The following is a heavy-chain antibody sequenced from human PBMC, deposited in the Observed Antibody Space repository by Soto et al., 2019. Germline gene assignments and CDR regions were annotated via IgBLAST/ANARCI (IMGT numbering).Heavy chain of an antibody. CDR1: GGTFSSYA. CDR3: AASYSSGWKLFDY. Sequence: SVKVSCKASGGTFSSYAISWLRQAPGQGLEWMGGIIPIFGTANYAQKFQGRVTITADKSTSTAYMELSSLRSEDTAVYYCAASYSSGWKLFDYWGQGTLVTVSS. CDR2: IIPIFGTA. D-gene: IGHD6-19*01. J-gene: IGHJ4*02. V-gene: IGHV1-69*06.